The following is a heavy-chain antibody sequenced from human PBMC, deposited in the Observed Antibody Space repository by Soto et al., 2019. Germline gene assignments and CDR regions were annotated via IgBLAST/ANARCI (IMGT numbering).Heavy chain of an antibody. CDR2: IYQTGTT. CDR3: ARPLKYDLDY. D-gene: IGHD3-3*01. CDR1: GDSITNGGYS. J-gene: IGHJ4*02. Sequence: SLTCAVSGDSITNGGYSWSWIRQPPGQGLEWIGYIYQTGTTYYNPSLKSRVSISVDNSKNRFSLKLRSVSAADTAVYYCARPLKYDLDYWGRGLLVTVSS. V-gene: IGHV4-30-2*01.